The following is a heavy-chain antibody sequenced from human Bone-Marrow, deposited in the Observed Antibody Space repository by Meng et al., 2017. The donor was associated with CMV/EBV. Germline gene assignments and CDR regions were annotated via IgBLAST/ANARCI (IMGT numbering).Heavy chain of an antibody. D-gene: IGHD2-8*01. V-gene: IGHV4-39*07. CDR2: IYYSGST. Sequence: SQTLSLTCTVSGGSLSRSDYYWGWIRQPLGKGLEWIGSIYYSGSTYSNPSLKSRVAISVDTSKNQFSLKLSSVTAADTAVYYCARVGYCTNGLCLYPSFFDYWGQGTLVTVSS. CDR1: GGSLSRSDYY. CDR3: ARVGYCTNGLCLYPSFFDY. J-gene: IGHJ4*02.